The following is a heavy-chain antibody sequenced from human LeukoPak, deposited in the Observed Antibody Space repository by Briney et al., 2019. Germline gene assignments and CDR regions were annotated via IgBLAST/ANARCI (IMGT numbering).Heavy chain of an antibody. Sequence: SETLSLTCTVSGGSISSYCWSWIRQPPGKGLKWIGNIYYSGYTTYSPSLRSRVTISVDTSKNQFSLKLSSVTAADTAVYYCARGLGYSYGYSAGYWGQGTLVTVSS. CDR1: GGSISSYC. J-gene: IGHJ4*02. V-gene: IGHV4-59*12. CDR3: ARGLGYSYGYSAGY. D-gene: IGHD5-18*01. CDR2: IYYSGYT.